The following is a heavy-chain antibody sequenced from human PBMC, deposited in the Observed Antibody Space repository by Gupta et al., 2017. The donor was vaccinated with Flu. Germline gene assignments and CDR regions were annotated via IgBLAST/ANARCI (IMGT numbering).Heavy chain of an antibody. CDR1: RFVFGSSG. D-gene: IGHD1-7*01. CDR3: AKTGTTGYFYMDV. Sequence: QGQQVESGGGVVLPGRSLRISCAASRFVFGSSGMKCVRRAPGKGLEWVAMISYDGGKTSYVDSVKGRFTVSRDNSRDTLYLQMNSLTDDDTAVYYCAKTGTTGYFYMDVWGNGTTVIVSS. CDR2: ISYDGGKT. V-gene: IGHV3-30*18. J-gene: IGHJ6*03.